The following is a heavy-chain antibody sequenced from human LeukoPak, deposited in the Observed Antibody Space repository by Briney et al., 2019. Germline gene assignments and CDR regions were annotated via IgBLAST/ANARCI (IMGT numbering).Heavy chain of an antibody. CDR2: IRYDGSNK. V-gene: IGHV3-30*02. D-gene: IGHD5-18*01. CDR3: ARGRGYSSGNSPDY. Sequence: PGRSLRLSRAASGFTFSSYGMHWVRQAPGKGLEWVAFIRYDGSNKYYADSVKGRFTISRDNSKNTLYLQMNSLRADDTAVYYCARGRGYSSGNSPDYWGQGTLVTVSS. CDR1: GFTFSSYG. J-gene: IGHJ4*02.